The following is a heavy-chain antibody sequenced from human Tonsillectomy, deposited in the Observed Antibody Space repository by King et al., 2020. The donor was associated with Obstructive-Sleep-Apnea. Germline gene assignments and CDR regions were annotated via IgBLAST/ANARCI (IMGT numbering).Heavy chain of an antibody. D-gene: IGHD4-17*01. Sequence: VQLVESGGGLVQPGGSLRLSCAASGFTFSTSVMTWVRQAPGKGLEWVSAISDTGGNTYYTDSVKGRFTISRDNSRNTLYLQMNSLRAEDTAVYYCAKDLFHWDYGDPGWGYGMDVWGQGTTVTVSS. V-gene: IGHV3-23*04. CDR1: GFTFSTSV. CDR3: AKDLFHWDYGDPGWGYGMDV. J-gene: IGHJ6*02. CDR2: ISDTGGNT.